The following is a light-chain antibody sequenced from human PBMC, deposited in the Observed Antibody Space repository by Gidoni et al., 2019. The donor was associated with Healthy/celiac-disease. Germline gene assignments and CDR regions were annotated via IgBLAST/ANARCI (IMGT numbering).Light chain of an antibody. CDR1: QSDSNN. Sequence: EIVSTPSPATLSVSPGERATLSCRASQSDSNNLALYQQKPGQAPRLLIYGESTRDTGIPARFSGSGCGTEFTFTISSLQSEDFAVYYCQQYNNWHPPITFGQGTRLEIK. CDR2: GES. J-gene: IGKJ5*01. V-gene: IGKV3D-15*01. CDR3: QQYNNWHPPIT.